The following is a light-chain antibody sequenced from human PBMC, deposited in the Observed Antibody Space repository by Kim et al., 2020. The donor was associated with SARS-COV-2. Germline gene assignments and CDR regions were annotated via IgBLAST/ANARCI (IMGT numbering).Light chain of an antibody. CDR2: ATS. V-gene: IGKV1-39*01. J-gene: IGKJ1*01. CDR1: QSISTF. Sequence: ASVGDRVTITCRASQSISTFLNWYQQKPGKGPELLIYATSILQSGVPSRFVGSGSGTDFTLTITSLQPADFATYFCQQTYETPWTFGRGTKVEVK. CDR3: QQTYETPWT.